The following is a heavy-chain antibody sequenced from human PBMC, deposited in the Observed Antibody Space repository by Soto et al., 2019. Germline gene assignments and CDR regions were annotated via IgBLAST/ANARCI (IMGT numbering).Heavy chain of an antibody. CDR1: GFTFSSYA. Sequence: EVQLLESGGSLVQPGGSLRLSCAASGFTFSSYAMSWVRQAPGKGLEWVSIISGSGDSTYYADSVKGRFTISRDNSKXXXXXXXXXXXXXXXXXXXXXXXXXXSQFDYWGQGTLVTVSS. J-gene: IGHJ4*02. CDR2: ISGSGDST. V-gene: IGHV3-23*01. CDR3: XXXXXXSQFDY.